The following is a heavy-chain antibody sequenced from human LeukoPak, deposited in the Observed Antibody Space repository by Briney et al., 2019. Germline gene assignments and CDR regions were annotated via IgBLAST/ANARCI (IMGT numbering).Heavy chain of an antibody. J-gene: IGHJ4*02. V-gene: IGHV4-30-2*01. CDR2: TYRSGST. CDR1: GGSITSGGYA. CDR3: ARLDYYDTSGPAK. Sequence: SQTLSLTCAVSGGSITSGGYAWSWIRQPPGKGLEWIGNTYRSGSTYFNPSLKSRVTISVDRSKNQFSLELSSVTAADTAVYYCARLDYYDTSGPAKWGQGTLVTVSS. D-gene: IGHD3-22*01.